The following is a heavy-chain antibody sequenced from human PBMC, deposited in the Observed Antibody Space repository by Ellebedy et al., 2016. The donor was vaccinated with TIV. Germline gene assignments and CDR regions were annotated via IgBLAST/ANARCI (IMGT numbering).Heavy chain of an antibody. D-gene: IGHD3-22*01. CDR1: GFTFSIFA. CDR3: AKRDSSGYYYASLFDY. CDR2: ISAVGEGT. Sequence: PGGSLRLSFAASGFTFSIFAMSWVRQAPGKGLEWVSTISAVGEGTYYADPVNGRFTISRDNAKNTLYLQMNSLRAEDTAVYYCAKRDSSGYYYASLFDYWGQGTLVTVSS. V-gene: IGHV3-23*01. J-gene: IGHJ4*02.